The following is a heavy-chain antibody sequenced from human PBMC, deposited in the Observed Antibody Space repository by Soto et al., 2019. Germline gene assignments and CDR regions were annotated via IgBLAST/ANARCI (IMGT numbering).Heavy chain of an antibody. D-gene: IGHD1-26*01. CDR1: GFTFSSYA. V-gene: IGHV3-30-3*01. CDR3: ARDSSATGAGAFDI. CDR2: ISYDGSNI. Sequence: QVQLVESGGGVVQPGRSLRLSCAASGFTFSSYAMHWVRQAPGKGLEWVVVISYDGSNIYYADSVKGRFTISRDNSKNTLYLQKNSLRAEDKAAHYCARDSSATGAGAFDIWGLGTMVTVSS. J-gene: IGHJ3*02.